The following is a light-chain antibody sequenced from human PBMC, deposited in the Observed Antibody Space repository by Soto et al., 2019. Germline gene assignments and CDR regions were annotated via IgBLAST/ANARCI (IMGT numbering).Light chain of an antibody. CDR3: QQRSNWLFT. CDR1: QSVSSY. J-gene: IGKJ3*01. Sequence: EIVLTQSPATLSLSPGERATLSCRASQSVSSYLAWYQQKPGQAPRRLIYDASNRATGIPARFSGSGSGTDFTLTISSLEPKDFAVYYCQQRSNWLFTFGPGTKVDIK. V-gene: IGKV3-11*01. CDR2: DAS.